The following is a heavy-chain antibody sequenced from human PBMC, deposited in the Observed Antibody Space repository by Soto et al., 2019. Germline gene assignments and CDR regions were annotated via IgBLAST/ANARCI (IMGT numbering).Heavy chain of an antibody. D-gene: IGHD1-1*01. J-gene: IGHJ4*02. CDR1: GDTFTNYR. CDR2: IYPDDSDT. CDR3: TSFSGSRHDSFDH. Sequence: PVESLKISCKASGDTFTNYRGGWVRQMPGKGLEWMGIIYPDDSDTRYRPSFQGHVTISVDKSVNTAYLQWTRLKASDTAMFYCTSFSGSRHDSFDHWGQGTLVTVSS. V-gene: IGHV5-51*01.